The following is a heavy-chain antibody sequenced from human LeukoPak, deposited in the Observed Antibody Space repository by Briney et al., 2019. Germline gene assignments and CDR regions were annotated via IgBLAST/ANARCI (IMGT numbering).Heavy chain of an antibody. CDR1: GGSNNSYY. Sequence: SETLSLSCTVSGGSNNSYYWSWIRQSPGKGLEWIGYIYVTGTRYNPYLQSRVTISVDRSRNQFFLKMSSVTAADTAVYYCARHIGGGIEDMDVWGKGTKVIVSS. D-gene: IGHD3-16*02. V-gene: IGHV4-59*08. J-gene: IGHJ6*03. CDR3: ARHIGGGIEDMDV. CDR2: IYVTGT.